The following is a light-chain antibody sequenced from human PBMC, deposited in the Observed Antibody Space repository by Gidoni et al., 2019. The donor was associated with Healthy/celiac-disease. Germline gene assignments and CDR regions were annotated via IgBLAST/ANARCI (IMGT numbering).Light chain of an antibody. J-gene: IGKJ2*01. V-gene: IGKV3-20*01. CDR3: QQYGSSPVT. CDR2: GAS. CDR1: HSVSSSY. Sequence: EIVLTQSPGTPSLSPGERATLSCRASHSVSSSYLAWYQQKPGQAPRLLIYGASSRATGIPDRFSGSGSGTDFTLTISRLEPEDFAVYYCQQYGSSPVTFGQGTKLEIK.